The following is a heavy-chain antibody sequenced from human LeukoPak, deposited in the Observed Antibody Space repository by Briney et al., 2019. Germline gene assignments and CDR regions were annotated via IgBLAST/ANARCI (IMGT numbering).Heavy chain of an antibody. CDR1: GGSFSGYY. CDR3: ARGRGDYVLSLVNYYYMDV. V-gene: IGHV4-34*01. J-gene: IGHJ6*03. Sequence: SETLSLTCAVYGGSFSGYYWSWIRQPPGKGLEWIGEINHSGSTNYNPSLKSRVTISVDTSKNQFSLKLSSVTAADTAVYYCARGRGDYVLSLVNYYYMDVWGKGTTVTVFS. CDR2: INHSGST. D-gene: IGHD4-17*01.